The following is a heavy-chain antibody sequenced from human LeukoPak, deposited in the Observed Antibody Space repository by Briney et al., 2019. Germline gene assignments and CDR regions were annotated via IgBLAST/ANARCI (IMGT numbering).Heavy chain of an antibody. Sequence: PGGSLRLSCAASGFALSSHWMTWVRQVPGRGPEWVANVNRDGSETYYLDSVKGRFTISKDNAKNSLYLQMNSLRAEDTAVYYCAKYSSDYGSGSYYNVHQRHWGQGTLVTVSS. J-gene: IGHJ4*02. CDR1: GFALSSHW. D-gene: IGHD3-10*01. V-gene: IGHV3-7*03. CDR2: VNRDGSET. CDR3: AKYSSDYGSGSYYNVHQRH.